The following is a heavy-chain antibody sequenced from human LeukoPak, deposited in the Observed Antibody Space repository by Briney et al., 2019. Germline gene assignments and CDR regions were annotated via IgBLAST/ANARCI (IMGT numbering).Heavy chain of an antibody. CDR1: GGTFSSYA. J-gene: IGHJ4*02. Sequence: SVKVSCKASGGTFSSYAISWVRQAPGQGLEWVGRIIPILGIANYAQKFQGRVTITADKFTSTAYMELSSLRSEDTAVYYCASTGEYYYDSSGYYAYWGQGTLVTVSS. D-gene: IGHD3-22*01. CDR2: IIPILGIA. V-gene: IGHV1-69*04. CDR3: ASTGEYYYDSSGYYAY.